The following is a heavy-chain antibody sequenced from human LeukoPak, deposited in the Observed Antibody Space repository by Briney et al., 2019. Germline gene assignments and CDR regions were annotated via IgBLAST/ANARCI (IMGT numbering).Heavy chain of an antibody. J-gene: IGHJ4*02. V-gene: IGHV3-13*01. Sequence: PGGSLRLSCTASGLTLGGHDMHWVRQTTGDGLEWVAAVSAGHHAFYAGSVKGRFTVSREDSKNTLYLQMNSLRAEDTAVYYCARVGYSYGYSLDYWGQGTLVTVSS. CDR1: GLTLGGHD. D-gene: IGHD5-18*01. CDR3: ARVGYSYGYSLDY. CDR2: VSAGHHA.